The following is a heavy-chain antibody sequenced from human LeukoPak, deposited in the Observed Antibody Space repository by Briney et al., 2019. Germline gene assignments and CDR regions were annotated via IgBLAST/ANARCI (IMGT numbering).Heavy chain of an antibody. D-gene: IGHD5-12*01. CDR2: ISSSSSYT. CDR1: GFTFSSYS. V-gene: IGHV3-21*01. CDR3: ARGRGYSGYDFGY. Sequence: GGSLSLSCAASGFTFSSYSMNWVRQAPGKGLEWVSSISSSSSYTYYADSVKGRFTISRDSAKNSLYLQMDSLRAEDTAVYYCARGRGYSGYDFGYWGQGTLVTVPS. J-gene: IGHJ4*02.